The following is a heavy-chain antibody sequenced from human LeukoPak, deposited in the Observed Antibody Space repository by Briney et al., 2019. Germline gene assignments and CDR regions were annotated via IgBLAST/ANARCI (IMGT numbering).Heavy chain of an antibody. CDR1: GFTFSGPW. CDR3: ARDVGGNLDY. CDR2: INQDARTK. D-gene: IGHD4-23*01. Sequence: GGSLRLSCAASGFTFSGPWMAWVRQAPGKGLEWVANINQDARTKHYVDSVKGRFTISRDNAKNSLYLQMNSLRVEDTAVYYCARDVGGNLDYWGQGTLVTVSS. J-gene: IGHJ4*02. V-gene: IGHV3-7*01.